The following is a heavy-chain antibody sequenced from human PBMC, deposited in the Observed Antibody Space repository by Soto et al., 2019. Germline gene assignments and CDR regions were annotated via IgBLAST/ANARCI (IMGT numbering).Heavy chain of an antibody. CDR3: ARDTTVTPPYGMDV. D-gene: IGHD4-4*01. CDR1: GGSISSYY. CDR2: IYYSGST. Sequence: QVQLQESGPGLVKPSETLSLTCTVSGGSISSYYWSWIRHPPGKGLEWIGYIYYSGSTNYNPSLKSRVTISVDTSKNQFSLKLSSVTAADTAVYYCARDTTVTPPYGMDVWGQGTTVTVSS. J-gene: IGHJ6*02. V-gene: IGHV4-59*01.